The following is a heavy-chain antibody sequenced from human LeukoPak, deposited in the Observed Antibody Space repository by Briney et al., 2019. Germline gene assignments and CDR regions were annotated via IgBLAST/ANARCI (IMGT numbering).Heavy chain of an antibody. J-gene: IGHJ5*02. CDR2: ISYDGSNK. V-gene: IGHV3-30*18. Sequence: GRPLRLSCAASGFTFSSYGMHWVRQAPGKGLEWVAVISYDGSNKYYADSVKGRFTISRDNSKNTLYLQMNSLRAEDTAVYYCAKDTSHSSSWYENWFDPWGQGTLVTVSS. D-gene: IGHD6-13*01. CDR3: AKDTSHSSSWYENWFDP. CDR1: GFTFSSYG.